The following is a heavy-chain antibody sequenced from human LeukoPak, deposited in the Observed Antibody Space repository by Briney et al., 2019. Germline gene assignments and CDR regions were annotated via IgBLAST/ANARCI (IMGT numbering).Heavy chain of an antibody. J-gene: IGHJ5*02. CDR3: ARDLYCSSTSCYRGLWFDP. CDR2: INAGNGNT. D-gene: IGHD2-2*01. V-gene: IGHV1-3*01. CDR1: GYTFTSYA. Sequence: ASVTVSCKASGYTFTSYAMHWVRQAPGQRLEWMGWINAGNGNTKYSQKFQGRVTITRDTSASTAYMELSSLRSEDTAVYYCARDLYCSSTSCYRGLWFDPWGQGTLVTVSS.